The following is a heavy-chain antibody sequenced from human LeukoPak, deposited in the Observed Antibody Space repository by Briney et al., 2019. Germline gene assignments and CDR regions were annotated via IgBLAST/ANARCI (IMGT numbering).Heavy chain of an antibody. D-gene: IGHD6-6*01. V-gene: IGHV3-23*01. Sequence: GGSLRLSCAASGFTFSSYAMRWVRQAPGKGLKWVSAISGSGGSTYYADSVKGRFTISRDNSKNTLYLQMNSLRAEDTAVYYCAKSPGLVAARAIDYWGQGTLVTVSS. CDR3: AKSPGLVAARAIDY. J-gene: IGHJ4*02. CDR2: ISGSGGST. CDR1: GFTFSSYA.